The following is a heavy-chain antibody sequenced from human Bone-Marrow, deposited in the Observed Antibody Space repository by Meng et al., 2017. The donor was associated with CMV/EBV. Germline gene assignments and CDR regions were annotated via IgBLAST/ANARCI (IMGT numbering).Heavy chain of an antibody. CDR3: ARPYDSSGYYFGAYFDY. CDR1: GYTFTGYY. V-gene: IGHV1-69*10. Sequence: SVKVSCKASGYTFTGYYMHWVRQAPGQGLEWMGGIIPILGIANYAQKFQGRVTITADKSTSTAYMELSSLRSEDTAVYYCARPYDSSGYYFGAYFDYWGQGTLVTVSS. J-gene: IGHJ4*02. D-gene: IGHD3-22*01. CDR2: IIPILGIA.